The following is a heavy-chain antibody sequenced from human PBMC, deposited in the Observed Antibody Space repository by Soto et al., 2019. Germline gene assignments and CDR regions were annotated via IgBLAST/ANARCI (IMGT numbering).Heavy chain of an antibody. CDR2: IYYSGST. J-gene: IGHJ4*02. CDR1: GGSISSGGYY. D-gene: IGHD4-17*01. V-gene: IGHV4-31*03. CDR3: AREMVGDGVDY. Sequence: PSETLSLTCTVSGGSISSGGYYWSWIRQHPGKGLEWIGYIYYSGSTYYNPSLKSRVTIPVDTSKNQFSLKLSSVTAADTAVYYCAREMVGDGVDYWGQGTLVTVSS.